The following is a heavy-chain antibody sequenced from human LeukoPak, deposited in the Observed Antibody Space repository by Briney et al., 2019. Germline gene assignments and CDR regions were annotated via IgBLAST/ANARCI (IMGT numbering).Heavy chain of an antibody. CDR2: IYTSGST. CDR1: GGSISSGSYF. D-gene: IGHD3-10*01. CDR3: ARRLGRKFGERFYYYHYLDV. V-gene: IGHV4-61*02. J-gene: IGHJ6*03. Sequence: TSQTLSLTCTVSGGSISSGSYFWSWIRQPAGKGLEWIGRIYTSGSTNHNPSLKSRVTISVDTSKNQFSLKLSSVTAADTAVYYCARRLGRKFGERFYYYHYLDVWGKGTTVTISS.